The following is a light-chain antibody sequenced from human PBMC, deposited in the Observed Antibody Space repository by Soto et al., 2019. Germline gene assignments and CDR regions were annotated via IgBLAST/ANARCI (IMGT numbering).Light chain of an antibody. J-gene: IGKJ1*01. Sequence: DIQMTQSPSTLSASVGDRVTITCRASQSINSWLAWYQQKPGKAPKLLIYRASSLESGVPSRFSGSASGTDLTITITSLQPDDFAAHYCQQYDTYGAWTFGQGTKVEIK. V-gene: IGKV1-5*03. CDR2: RAS. CDR3: QQYDTYGAWT. CDR1: QSINSW.